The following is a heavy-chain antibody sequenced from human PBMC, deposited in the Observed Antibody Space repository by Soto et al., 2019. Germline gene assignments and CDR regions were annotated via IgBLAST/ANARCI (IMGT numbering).Heavy chain of an antibody. CDR1: GGSFSGYY. V-gene: IGHV4-34*01. D-gene: IGHD3-10*01. Sequence: SETVSLTCAVYGGSFSGYYWSWIRQAPGKGLGWIGEINHSGSTNYNPSLKSRVIISVDTSKNQFSLKLSSVTAADTAVYYCARGFHYGSGDKGMDVWGQGTTVTVSS. CDR2: INHSGST. J-gene: IGHJ6*02. CDR3: ARGFHYGSGDKGMDV.